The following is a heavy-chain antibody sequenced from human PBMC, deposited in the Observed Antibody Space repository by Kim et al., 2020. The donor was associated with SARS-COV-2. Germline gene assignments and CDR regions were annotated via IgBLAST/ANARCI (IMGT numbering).Heavy chain of an antibody. CDR3: ARLVTIFGTRYYYYYYMDV. CDR2: IYYTGST. D-gene: IGHD3-3*01. CDR1: GGSTTSSSYY. V-gene: IGHV4-39*01. Sequence: SETLSLTCTVSGGSTTSSSYYWGWIRQPPGKGLEWIGNIYYTGSTYYNPSLTSRVTISVDTSKNQFSLKLSSVTAADTAVYYCARLVTIFGTRYYYYYYMDVWGKGTTVTVSS. J-gene: IGHJ6*03.